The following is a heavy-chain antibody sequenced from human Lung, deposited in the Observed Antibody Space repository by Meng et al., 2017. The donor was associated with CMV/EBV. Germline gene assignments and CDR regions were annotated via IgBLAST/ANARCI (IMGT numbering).Heavy chain of an antibody. CDR1: GFTFSGYE. V-gene: IGHV3-48*03. Sequence: GESLKISCAASGFTFSGYEMNWVRQAPGKGLEWVSYISYTGNTISYADSVKGRFTISRDNAKNSLFLQMNSLRAEDTAIYYCARDAYGVIDSYYFDYWRQGTLVTVSS. D-gene: IGHD4-17*01. CDR3: ARDAYGVIDSYYFDY. J-gene: IGHJ4*02. CDR2: ISYTGNTI.